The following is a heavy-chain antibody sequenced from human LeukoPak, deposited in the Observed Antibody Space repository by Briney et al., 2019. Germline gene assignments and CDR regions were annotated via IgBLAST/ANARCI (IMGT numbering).Heavy chain of an antibody. CDR2: IIPIFGTA. V-gene: IGHV1-69*13. J-gene: IGHJ6*03. Sequence: SVKVSCKASGGTFSSYAISWVRQAPGQGLDGMGGIIPIFGTANYAQKFQGRVTITADESTSTAYMELSSLRSEDTAVYYCARAMVRGVRPPYYYYYMYVWGKGTTVTVSS. CDR1: GGTFSSYA. D-gene: IGHD3-10*01. CDR3: ARAMVRGVRPPYYYYYMYV.